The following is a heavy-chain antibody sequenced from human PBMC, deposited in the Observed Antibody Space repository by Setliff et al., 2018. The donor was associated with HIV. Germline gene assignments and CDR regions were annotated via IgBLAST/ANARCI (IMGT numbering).Heavy chain of an antibody. CDR2: FIPAFNTA. Sequence: RASVKVSCKTSRDIFTTYALSWVRQAPGQGPEWLGTFIPAFNTANYAQKLQDRLTITADASTRTAYMELNSLRSEDTAVYYCASPVGGYQTYYFDSWGQGTLVTVSS. J-gene: IGHJ4*02. CDR1: RDIFTTYA. CDR3: ASPVGGYQTYYFDS. V-gene: IGHV1-69*13. D-gene: IGHD3-22*01.